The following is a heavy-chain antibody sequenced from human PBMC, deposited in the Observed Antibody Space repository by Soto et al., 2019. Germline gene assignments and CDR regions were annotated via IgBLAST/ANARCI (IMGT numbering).Heavy chain of an antibody. CDR2: LSGSGDNT. D-gene: IGHD5-18*01. J-gene: IGHJ4*02. CDR1: GFTFSSFA. Sequence: SLILSCVASGFTFSSFAMSWVRPAPGKGLEWVSLLSGSGDNTYYADSVKGRFTISRDNSKSTLYLQMNSLRAEDTAIYYCAKDISPGQGYRIFDYWGQGTQVTVSS. V-gene: IGHV3-23*01. CDR3: AKDISPGQGYRIFDY.